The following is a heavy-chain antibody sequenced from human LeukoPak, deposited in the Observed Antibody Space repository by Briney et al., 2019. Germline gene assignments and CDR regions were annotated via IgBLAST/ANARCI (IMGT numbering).Heavy chain of an antibody. D-gene: IGHD1-1*01. Sequence: GGSLRLSCAASGFTFNSYTMNWVRQAPGKGLESVSSIRSNSRGINYADSVKGRFTISRDNDKNTVFLEMNSLRAEDTAVYYCARDGASIDDQYYGLDVWGQGTTVSVSS. V-gene: IGHV3-21*06. CDR1: GFTFNSYT. CDR2: IRSNSRGI. CDR3: ARDGASIDDQYYGLDV. J-gene: IGHJ6*02.